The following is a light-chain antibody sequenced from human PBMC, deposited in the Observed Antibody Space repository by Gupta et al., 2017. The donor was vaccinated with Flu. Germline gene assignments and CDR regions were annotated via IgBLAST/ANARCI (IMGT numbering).Light chain of an antibody. CDR2: GAS. J-gene: IGKJ4*01. CDR1: QGVSVN. Sequence: LATLSGSPGESATLSCRTDQGVSVNLAWYQQRPGQAPRLLIYGASTRATGVPARFSGSGSGTEFTLTITSRQSEEAAVYYCQQENHWPRAFGGGTKVEIK. V-gene: IGKV3-15*01. CDR3: QQENHWPRA.